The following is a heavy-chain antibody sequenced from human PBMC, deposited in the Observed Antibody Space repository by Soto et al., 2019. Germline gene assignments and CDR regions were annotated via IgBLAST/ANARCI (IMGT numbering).Heavy chain of an antibody. Sequence: SETLSLTCTVSGGSIFSDDWTWIRQPPGKGLEWIGYISRSGSSSFAPSLKGRVTFSTDASKNQVSLKMTYVTVADTAVYYCARGYWFDPWGPGTLVTVSS. V-gene: IGHV4-59*01. CDR1: GGSIFSDD. J-gene: IGHJ5*02. CDR2: ISRSGSS. CDR3: ARGYWFDP.